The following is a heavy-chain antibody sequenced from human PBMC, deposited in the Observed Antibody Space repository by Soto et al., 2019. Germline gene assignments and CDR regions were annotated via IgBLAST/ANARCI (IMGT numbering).Heavy chain of an antibody. V-gene: IGHV3-23*01. D-gene: IGHD3-3*01. CDR3: AKAVDFWSGYIDY. Sequence: EGSLRRSCTASGFTFSSYAMSWVRQAPGKGLEWVSAISGSGGSTYYADSVKGRFTISRDNSKNTLYLQMNSLRAEDTAVYYCAKAVDFWSGYIDYWGQGTLVTVSS. CDR2: ISGSGGST. J-gene: IGHJ4*02. CDR1: GFTFSSYA.